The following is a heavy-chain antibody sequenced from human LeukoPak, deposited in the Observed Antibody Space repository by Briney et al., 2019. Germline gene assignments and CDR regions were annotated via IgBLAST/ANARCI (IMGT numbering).Heavy chain of an antibody. CDR2: IIPIFGTA. J-gene: IGHJ5*02. D-gene: IGHD6-19*01. CDR1: GTFXSYA. CDR3: ARDVGINLAVAGKANWFDP. Sequence: GTFXSYAXXWVRQAPGQGLEXMGRIIPIFGTANYAQKFQGRVTITTDESTSTAYMELSSLRSEDTAVYYCARDVGINLAVAGKANWFDPWGQGTLVTVSS. V-gene: IGHV1-69*05.